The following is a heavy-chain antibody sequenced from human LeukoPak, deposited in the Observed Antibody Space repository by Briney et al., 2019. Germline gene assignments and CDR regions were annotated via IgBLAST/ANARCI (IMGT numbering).Heavy chain of an antibody. V-gene: IGHV1-3*01. Sequence: ASVKVSCKASGYTFINYAIHLVRQAPGQRLEWMGWIHAGTGNTKYSQKFQGRVTITRDTSANTVYMELSRLRPEDTAVYYCARDITIGTTRFDPWGQGTLVTVSP. CDR1: GYTFINYA. CDR2: IHAGTGNT. D-gene: IGHD1-1*01. CDR3: ARDITIGTTRFDP. J-gene: IGHJ5*02.